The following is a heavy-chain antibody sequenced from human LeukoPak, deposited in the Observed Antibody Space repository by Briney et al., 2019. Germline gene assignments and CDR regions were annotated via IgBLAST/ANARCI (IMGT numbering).Heavy chain of an antibody. V-gene: IGHV4-61*02. CDR1: GDSISSESYY. CDR2: IYSSGTT. CDR3: AREGSGAYYHFYYMDV. J-gene: IGHJ6*03. D-gene: IGHD3-10*01. Sequence: SETLSLTCSISGDSISSESYYWSWIRQPAGKGLEWVGRIYSSGTTNYNPSLQSRVTISLDTPKNHFSLRLSSVTAADTAVYYCAREGSGAYYHFYYMDVWGKGTTVTVSS.